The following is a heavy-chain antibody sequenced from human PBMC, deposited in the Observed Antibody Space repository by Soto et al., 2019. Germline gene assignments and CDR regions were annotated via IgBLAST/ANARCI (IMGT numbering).Heavy chain of an antibody. Sequence: SSETLSLTCNVSGGSISGYYWSWIRQSPGKGLEYIGYIYYRGSTNYNSSLKSRVTISVDTSTNQFSLKMNSVTAADTAVYYCARSPIVVVPAATCCFYYGMDVWGQGPTVTVSS. CDR1: GGSISGYY. D-gene: IGHD2-2*01. CDR2: IYYRGST. J-gene: IGHJ6*02. CDR3: ARSPIVVVPAATCCFYYGMDV. V-gene: IGHV4-59*12.